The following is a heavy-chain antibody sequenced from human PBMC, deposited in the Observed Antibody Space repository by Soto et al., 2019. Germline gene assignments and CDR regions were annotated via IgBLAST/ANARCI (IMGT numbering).Heavy chain of an antibody. CDR1: GFTFSSFG. CDR2: ISYDGGNK. V-gene: IGHV3-30*18. D-gene: IGHD3-22*01. J-gene: IGHJ5*02. CDR3: AKNYYDRVGSYWVDR. Sequence: GGSLRLSCAASGFTFSSFGMNWVRQAPGKGLEWVALISYDGGNKYYADSVQGRFTISRDNPKNTLYLQMNSLRPEDTAVYFCAKNYYDRVGSYWVDRWGRGSLVTVSS.